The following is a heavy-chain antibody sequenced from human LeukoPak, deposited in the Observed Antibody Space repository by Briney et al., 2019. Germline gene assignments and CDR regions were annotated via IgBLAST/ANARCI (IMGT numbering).Heavy chain of an antibody. CDR3: TTKGCSSTSCYGYGYYYYMDV. CDR2: IKSKTDAGTT. V-gene: IGHV3-15*01. D-gene: IGHD2-2*01. Sequence: GGSLRLSCAASRFTFSNAWMRWVRQAPGQGLEWVGRIKSKTDAGTTDYAAPVKGRFTISRDDSKNTLYLQMNSLKTEDTAVYYCTTKGCSSTSCYGYGYYYYMDVWGKGTTVTVSS. CDR1: RFTFSNAW. J-gene: IGHJ6*03.